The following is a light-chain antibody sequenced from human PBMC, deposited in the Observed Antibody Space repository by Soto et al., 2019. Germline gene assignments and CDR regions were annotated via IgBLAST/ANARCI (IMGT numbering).Light chain of an antibody. CDR2: DVD. Sequence: QSALTQPRSVSGSPGQSVTISCTGTSSDVGGYNYVSWYQQQPGKAPKLMIHDVDERPSGVPDRFSGSKSGRTASLTISGLQAEDEADYYCCSFAGSYTLLFSGGTKLTVL. V-gene: IGLV2-11*01. CDR3: CSFAGSYTLL. CDR1: SSDVGGYNY. J-gene: IGLJ2*01.